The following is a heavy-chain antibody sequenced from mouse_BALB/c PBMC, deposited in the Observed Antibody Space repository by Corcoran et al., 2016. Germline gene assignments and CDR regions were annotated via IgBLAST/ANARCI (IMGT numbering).Heavy chain of an antibody. CDR3: AREATTVVAPFDY. V-gene: IGHV1-82*01. CDR1: GYTFSSSW. Sequence: QVQLQQSGPELVKPGASVKISCKVSGYTFSSSWMNWVKQRPGQGLEWIGRIYPGDGDTNYNGKFKGKATLTADKSSSTAYMQLSSLTSVDSAVYFCAREATTVVAPFDYWGQGTTLTVSS. J-gene: IGHJ2*01. D-gene: IGHD1-1*01. CDR2: IYPGDGDT.